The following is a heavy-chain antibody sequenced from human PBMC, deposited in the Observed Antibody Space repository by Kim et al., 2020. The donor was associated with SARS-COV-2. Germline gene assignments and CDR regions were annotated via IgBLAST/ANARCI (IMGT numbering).Heavy chain of an antibody. CDR2: ISYDGSNK. V-gene: IGHV3-30-3*01. D-gene: IGHD5-12*01. CDR1: GFTFSSYA. Sequence: GGSLRLSCAASGFTFSSYAMHWVRQAPGKGLEWVAVISYDGSNKYYADSVKGRFTISRDNSKNTLYLQMNSLRAEDTAVYYCASLDIVATEANNWFDPWGQGTLVTVSS. CDR3: ASLDIVATEANNWFDP. J-gene: IGHJ5*02.